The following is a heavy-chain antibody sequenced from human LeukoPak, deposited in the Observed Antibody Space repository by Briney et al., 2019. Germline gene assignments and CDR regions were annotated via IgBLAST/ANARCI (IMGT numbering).Heavy chain of an antibody. J-gene: IGHJ6*03. Sequence: GGSLRLSCAASEFTFSSYSMNWVRQAPGKGLEWVSYISSSSTIYYADSVKGRFTISRDNAKNSLYLQMNSLRAEDTAVYYCARVGYCSSTSCYLVLPDYYMDVWGKGTTVTVSS. D-gene: IGHD2-2*01. CDR1: EFTFSSYS. CDR2: ISSSSTI. V-gene: IGHV3-48*01. CDR3: ARVGYCSSTSCYLVLPDYYMDV.